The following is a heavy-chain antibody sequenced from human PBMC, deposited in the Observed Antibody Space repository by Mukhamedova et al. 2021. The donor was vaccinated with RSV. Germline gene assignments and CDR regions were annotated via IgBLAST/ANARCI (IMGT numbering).Heavy chain of an antibody. Sequence: GGIIPIFGTANYAQKFQGRVTITADESTSTAYMELSSLRSEDTAVYYCARDDRQEQYCSSTSCYNAFDIWGQGTMVTVSS. V-gene: IGHV1-69*01. D-gene: IGHD2-2*02. J-gene: IGHJ3*02. CDR3: ARDDRQEQYCSSTSCYNAFDI. CDR2: IIPIFGTA.